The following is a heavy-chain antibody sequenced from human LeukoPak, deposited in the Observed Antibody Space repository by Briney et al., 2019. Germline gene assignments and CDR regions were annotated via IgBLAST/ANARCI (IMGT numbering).Heavy chain of an antibody. CDR1: GGSFSGYY. CDR2: INHSGST. CDR3: ARALTTVVTADAFDI. V-gene: IGHV4-34*01. D-gene: IGHD4-23*01. J-gene: IGHJ3*02. Sequence: SETLSLTCAVYGGSFSGYYWSWIRQPPGKGLEWIGEINHSGSTNYNPSLKSRVTIPVDTSKNQFSLKLSSVTAADTAVYYCARALTTVVTADAFDIWGQGTMVTVSS.